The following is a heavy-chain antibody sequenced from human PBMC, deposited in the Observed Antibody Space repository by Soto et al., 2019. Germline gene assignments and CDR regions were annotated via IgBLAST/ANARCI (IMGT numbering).Heavy chain of an antibody. Sequence: SDTLSLTCTVSGGSISSGSYYCSWIRQPPGKGLEWIGYIYYSGSTNYNPSLKSRVTISVDTSKNQFSLKLSSVTAADTAVYYCARVPLSSSSWYDDNYYGMDVWGQGTTVT. J-gene: IGHJ6*02. CDR1: GGSISSGSYY. CDR2: IYYSGST. V-gene: IGHV4-61*01. CDR3: ARVPLSSSSWYDDNYYGMDV. D-gene: IGHD6-13*01.